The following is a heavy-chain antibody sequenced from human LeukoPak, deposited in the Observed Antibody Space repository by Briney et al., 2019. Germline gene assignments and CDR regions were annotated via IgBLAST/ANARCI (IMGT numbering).Heavy chain of an antibody. D-gene: IGHD4-23*01. V-gene: IGHV4-39*07. CDR1: GGSISSSSYY. Sequence: SETLSLTCTVSGGSISSSSYYWGWIRQPPGRGLEWIGSIYYNGSTYYNPSLKSRVTISVDTSKNQFSLKLSSVTAADTAVYYCARGGDYGGNSRGRLTYWGQGTLVTVSS. CDR3: ARGGDYGGNSRGRLTY. J-gene: IGHJ4*02. CDR2: IYYNGST.